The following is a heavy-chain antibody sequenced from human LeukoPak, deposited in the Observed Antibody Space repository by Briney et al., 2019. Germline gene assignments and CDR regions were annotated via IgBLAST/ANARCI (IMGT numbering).Heavy chain of an antibody. D-gene: IGHD3-10*01. CDR1: GATFSIYA. V-gene: IGHV1-69*05. CDR2: ISPIFGTA. CDR3: AKRIRGYYYGGLEF. J-gene: IGHJ4*02. Sequence: SVKLSCTASGATFSIYAISWVRQAPGQGLEWMGGISPIFGTANYAQKFQGRVTITTHESKSTTYMELSRLRSEDSAVYYCAKRIRGYYYGGLEFWGQGTLVSVSS.